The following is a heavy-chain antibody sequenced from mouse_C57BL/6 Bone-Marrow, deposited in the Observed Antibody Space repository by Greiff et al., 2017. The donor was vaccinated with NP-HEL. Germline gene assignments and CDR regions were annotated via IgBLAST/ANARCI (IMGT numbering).Heavy chain of an antibody. CDR3: ARPITTVGGESFAY. J-gene: IGHJ3*01. CDR1: GYTFTSYW. D-gene: IGHD1-1*01. CDR2: IDPSGSYT. Sequence: QVQLQQPGAELVRPGTSVKLSCKASGYTFTSYWMHWVKQRPGQGLEWIGVIDPSGSYTNYNQKFKGKATLTVDKSSSTAYMPRSSLTSEDSAFYYCARPITTVGGESFAYWGQGTLVTVSA. V-gene: IGHV1-59*01.